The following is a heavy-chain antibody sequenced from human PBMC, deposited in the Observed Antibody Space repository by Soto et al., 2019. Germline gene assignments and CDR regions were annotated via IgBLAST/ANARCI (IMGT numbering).Heavy chain of an antibody. Sequence: EVQLLESGGGLVQPGGSLRLSCAASGFSFSTYAMTWVRQAPGKGLEWVSTITPSGGNTYYADSVKVRFTITRDNSGNTLFLHMNSLRAEDTAVYYCAGRYCPNGVCYTNFYYYMDIWGEGTSVTVSS. CDR2: ITPSGGNT. CDR3: AGRYCPNGVCYTNFYYYMDI. J-gene: IGHJ6*03. D-gene: IGHD2-8*01. CDR1: GFSFSTYA. V-gene: IGHV3-23*01.